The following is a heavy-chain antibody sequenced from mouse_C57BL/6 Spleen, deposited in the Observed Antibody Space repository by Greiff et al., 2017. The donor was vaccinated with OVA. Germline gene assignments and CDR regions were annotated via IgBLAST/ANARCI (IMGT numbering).Heavy chain of an antibody. CDR1: GYSITSGYY. CDR3: ARGDDYEEAMDY. J-gene: IGHJ4*01. D-gene: IGHD2-4*01. Sequence: EVKLQQSGPGLVKPSQSLSLTCSVTGYSITSGYYWNWIRQFPGNKLEWMGYISYDGSNNYNPSLKNRISITRDTSKNQFFLKLNSVTTEDTATYYCARGDDYEEAMDYWGQGTSVTVSS. CDR2: ISYDGSN. V-gene: IGHV3-6*01.